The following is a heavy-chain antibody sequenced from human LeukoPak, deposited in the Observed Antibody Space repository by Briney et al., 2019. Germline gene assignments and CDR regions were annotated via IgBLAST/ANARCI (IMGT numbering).Heavy chain of an antibody. Sequence: ETLSLTCTVSGGSISSYYWSWVRQAPGKGLEWVSAISGSGGSTYYAGSVKGRFTISRDNSKNTLYLQMNSLRAEDTAVYYCAKDAIFGVVKTDYWGQGTLVTVSS. V-gene: IGHV3-23*01. D-gene: IGHD3-3*01. CDR1: GGSISSYY. J-gene: IGHJ4*02. CDR3: AKDAIFGVVKTDY. CDR2: ISGSGGST.